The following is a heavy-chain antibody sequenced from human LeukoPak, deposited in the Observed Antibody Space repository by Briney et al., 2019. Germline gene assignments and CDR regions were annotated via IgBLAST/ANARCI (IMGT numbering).Heavy chain of an antibody. CDR2: IYTSGST. Sequence: SETLSLTCTVSGSSISSYYWSWIRQPAGKGLEWIGRIYTSGSTNYNPSLKSRVTMSVDTSKNQFSLKLSSVTAADTAVYYCATRRVVRGVMDYYYYMNVWGKGTTVTISS. CDR1: GSSISSYY. V-gene: IGHV4-4*07. D-gene: IGHD3-10*01. J-gene: IGHJ6*03. CDR3: ATRRVVRGVMDYYYYMNV.